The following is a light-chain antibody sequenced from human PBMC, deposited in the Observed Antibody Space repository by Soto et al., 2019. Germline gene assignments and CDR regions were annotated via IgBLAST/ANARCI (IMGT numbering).Light chain of an antibody. CDR2: DAS. CDR1: QSVSSY. CDR3: QQRSNWPLT. J-gene: IGKJ4*01. V-gene: IGKV3-11*01. Sequence: EIVLTQSPATLSLSPGERATLSCRASQSVSSYLAWYQQKPGQAPRLPIYDASNRATGIPARFSGSGSGTDFTLNISSLEPEDFAVYYCQQRSNWPLTFGGGTKVDIK.